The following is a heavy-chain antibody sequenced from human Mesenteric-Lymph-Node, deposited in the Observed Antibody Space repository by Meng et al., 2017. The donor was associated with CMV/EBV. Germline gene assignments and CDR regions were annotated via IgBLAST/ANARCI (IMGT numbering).Heavy chain of an antibody. CDR2: IYYSGST. D-gene: IGHD3-10*01. Sequence: SETLSLTCTVSGGSVSSGSYYWNWIRQPPGKGLEWIGYIYYSGSTNYNPSLKSRVTMSVDTSKNQFSLKLSSVTAADTAVYYCARGNLIRGAQSFDPWGQGIQVTVSS. J-gene: IGHJ5*02. V-gene: IGHV4-61*01. CDR1: GGSVSSGSYY. CDR3: ARGNLIRGAQSFDP.